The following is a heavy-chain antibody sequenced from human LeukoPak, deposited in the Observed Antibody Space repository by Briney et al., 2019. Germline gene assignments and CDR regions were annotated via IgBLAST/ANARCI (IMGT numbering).Heavy chain of an antibody. J-gene: IGHJ5*02. D-gene: IGHD6-13*01. Sequence: ASVNVSCTASGYTFTSYGISWVRQAPGQGLEGMGWISAYSGNTNYAQKLQGRVTMTTDTSTSTAYMELRSLRSDDTAVYYCARDRGSIAAAGTQGWFDRWGQGTLVTVSS. CDR1: GYTFTSYG. V-gene: IGHV1-18*01. CDR2: ISAYSGNT. CDR3: ARDRGSIAAAGTQGWFDR.